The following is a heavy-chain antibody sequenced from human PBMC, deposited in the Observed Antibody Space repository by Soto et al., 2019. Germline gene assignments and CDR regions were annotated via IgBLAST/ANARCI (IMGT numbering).Heavy chain of an antibody. V-gene: IGHV4-34*01. CDR1: GGSFNDYF. CDR2: INHSGNT. J-gene: IGHJ6*02. D-gene: IGHD6-19*01. CDR3: ARGRYNGGWYDNSNYYGMDV. Sequence: QVQLQQWGAGLLKPSETLSLTCAVYGGSFNDYFWIWFRQPPGKGLEWIGEINHSGNTNYNPSLKSRVTISVDTSKNQLSLRLSSVTATDRAVYYCARGRYNGGWYDNSNYYGMDVWGQGTTVTVSS.